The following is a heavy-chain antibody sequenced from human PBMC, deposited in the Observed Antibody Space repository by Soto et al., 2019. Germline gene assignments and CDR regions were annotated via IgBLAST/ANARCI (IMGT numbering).Heavy chain of an antibody. D-gene: IGHD2-15*01. CDR3: AKDRSAIVVVVAATLDY. CDR1: GFTFSSYG. J-gene: IGHJ4*02. CDR2: ISYDGSNK. Sequence: QVQLVESGGGVVQPGRSLRLSCAASGFTFSSYGMHWVRQAPGKGLECVAVISYDGSNKYYADSVKGRFTISRDNSKNTLYLQMNSLRAEDTAVYYCAKDRSAIVVVVAATLDYWGQGTLVTVSS. V-gene: IGHV3-30*18.